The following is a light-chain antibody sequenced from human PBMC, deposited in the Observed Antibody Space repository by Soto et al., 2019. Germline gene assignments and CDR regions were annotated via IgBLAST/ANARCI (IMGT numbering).Light chain of an antibody. Sequence: DIQMTQSPSSLSASVGDRVTITCRASRTITMYLNWYQQKPGKVPKLLIYAASTLQSGVPSRFSGSGSGTDFTLTISSLQPEDVATYYCQKCKVAPFTFGGGTKVDIK. CDR2: AAS. CDR1: RTITMY. J-gene: IGKJ4*01. CDR3: QKCKVAPFT. V-gene: IGKV1-27*01.